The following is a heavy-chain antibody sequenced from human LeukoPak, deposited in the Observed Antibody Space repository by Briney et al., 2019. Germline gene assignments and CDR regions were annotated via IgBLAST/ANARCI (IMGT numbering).Heavy chain of an antibody. J-gene: IGHJ6*03. CDR1: GFTFSSYS. CDR3: ARDSDGYMDV. CDR2: ISSSSSTI. V-gene: IGHV3-48*01. Sequence: PGGSLRLSCAASGFTFSSYSMNWVRQAPGKGLEWVSYISSSSSTIYYADSVKGRFTISRDNAKNSLYLQMNSLRAEDTAVYYCARDSDGYMDVWGKGTTVTVSS.